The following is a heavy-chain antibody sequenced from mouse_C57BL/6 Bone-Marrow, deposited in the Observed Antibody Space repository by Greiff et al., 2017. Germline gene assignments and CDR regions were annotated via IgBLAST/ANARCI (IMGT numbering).Heavy chain of an antibody. V-gene: IGHV1-81*01. CDR2: IYPRSGNT. Sequence: QVQLQQSGAELARPGASVKLSCKASGYTFTSYGISWVKQRTGQGLEWIGEIYPRSGNTYYNEKFKGKATLTADKSSSTAYMELRSLTSEDSAVYFCARLGSYYAMDDWGKGTSVTVSS. CDR3: ARLGSYYAMDD. CDR1: GYTFTSYG. J-gene: IGHJ4*01.